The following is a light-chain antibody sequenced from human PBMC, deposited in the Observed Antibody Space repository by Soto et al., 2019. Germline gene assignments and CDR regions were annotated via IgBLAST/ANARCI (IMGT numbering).Light chain of an antibody. CDR3: QQYNNWPPGRT. CDR2: GAS. Sequence: EIVMTQSPATLSVSPGERATLSCRASQSVSSNLAWYQQKPGQAPRLLIYGASTRATGIPARFSGSGSGTGFTLTISSLQSEEFAVYYCQQYNNWPPGRTFGQGTKVEIK. V-gene: IGKV3-15*01. CDR1: QSVSSN. J-gene: IGKJ1*01.